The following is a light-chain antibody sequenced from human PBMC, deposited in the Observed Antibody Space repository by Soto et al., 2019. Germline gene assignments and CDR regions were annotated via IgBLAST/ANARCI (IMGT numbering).Light chain of an antibody. CDR3: VLYMGSGIWV. CDR1: SGSVSTRYY. V-gene: IGLV8-61*01. CDR2: STS. J-gene: IGLJ3*02. Sequence: QTVVTQEPSFSVSPGGTVTLTCGVSSGSVSTRYYPSWYQQTPGQAPRTLIYSTSTRSSGVPDRFFGSIVGNKAALTISGAQADDESDYYCVLYMGSGIWVFGGGTKLTVL.